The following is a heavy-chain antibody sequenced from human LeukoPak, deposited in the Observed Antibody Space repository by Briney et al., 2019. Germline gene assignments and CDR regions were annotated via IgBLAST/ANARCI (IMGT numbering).Heavy chain of an antibody. Sequence: PGRSLRLSCAASGFTFDDYAMHWVRQAPGKGLEWVSGISWNSGSIGYADSVKGRFTISRDNAKNSLYLQMNSLRAEDTALYYCAKAPYYYYGMDVWGQGTTVTVSS. CDR3: AKAPYYYYGMDV. V-gene: IGHV3-9*01. CDR2: ISWNSGSI. J-gene: IGHJ6*02. CDR1: GFTFDDYA.